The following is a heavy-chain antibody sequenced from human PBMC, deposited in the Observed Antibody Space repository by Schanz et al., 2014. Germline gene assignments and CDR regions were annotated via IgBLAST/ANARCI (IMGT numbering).Heavy chain of an antibody. Sequence: QLVGSGGGAVRPGGSLRLSCAASGFTLSSYWMHWVRQVPGKGLEWVSCTNGDGTNAKYADSVKGRFTISRDNAKNSLYLQMNSLRAEDTAVYYCAREQIMAAAGLVDYWGHGTLVTVSS. V-gene: IGHV3-74*01. CDR3: AREQIMAAAGLVDY. D-gene: IGHD6-13*01. CDR2: TNGDGTNA. CDR1: GFTLSSYW. J-gene: IGHJ4*01.